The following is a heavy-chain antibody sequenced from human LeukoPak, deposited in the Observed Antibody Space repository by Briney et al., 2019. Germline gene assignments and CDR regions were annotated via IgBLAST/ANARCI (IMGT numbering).Heavy chain of an antibody. CDR1: GFTFSSYS. D-gene: IGHD3-22*01. V-gene: IGHV3-21*01. CDR2: ISSSSSHI. J-gene: IGHJ5*02. Sequence: GGSLRLSCAATGFTFSSYSMNWVRQAPGKGLEWVSSISSSSSHIYYADSVKGRFTISRDNAKNSLYLQMNSLRAEDTAVYYCARDPYYFDSSGPSHNHWGQGTLVTVSS. CDR3: ARDPYYFDSSGPSHNH.